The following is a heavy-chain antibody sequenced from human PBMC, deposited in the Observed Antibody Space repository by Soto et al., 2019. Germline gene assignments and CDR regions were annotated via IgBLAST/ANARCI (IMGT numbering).Heavy chain of an antibody. CDR1: GGSISSYY. CDR3: ARVGGNWNYGGYYFDY. Sequence: SETLSLTCTVSGGSISSYYWSWIRQPPGKGLEWIGYIYYSGSTNYNPSLKSRVTISVDTSKNQFSLKLSSVTAADTAVYYCARVGGNWNYGGYYFDYWGQGTLVTVSS. CDR2: IYYSGST. D-gene: IGHD1-7*01. V-gene: IGHV4-59*01. J-gene: IGHJ4*02.